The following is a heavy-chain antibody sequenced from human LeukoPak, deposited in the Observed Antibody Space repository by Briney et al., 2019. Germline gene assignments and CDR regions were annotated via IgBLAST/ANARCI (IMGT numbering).Heavy chain of an antibody. CDR2: IYHSGST. CDR1: GYSISSGYY. V-gene: IGHV4-38-2*02. Sequence: PSETLSLTCTVSGYSISSGYYWGWIRQPPGKGLEWIGSIYHSGSTYYNPSLKSRVTISVDTSKSQFSLKLSSVTAADTAVYYCAREGSIAAAAMYYFDYWGQGTLVTVSS. D-gene: IGHD6-13*01. CDR3: AREGSIAAAAMYYFDY. J-gene: IGHJ4*02.